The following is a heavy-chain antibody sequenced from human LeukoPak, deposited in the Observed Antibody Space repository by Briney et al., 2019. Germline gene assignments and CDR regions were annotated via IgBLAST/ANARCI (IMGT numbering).Heavy chain of an antibody. J-gene: IGHJ4*02. CDR1: GFTFSSYS. Sequence: GGSLRLSCAASGFTFSSYSMNWVRQAPGKGLEWVANIKQDGSKKSYVDSVKGRFTISRDNAKNSLYLQMNSLRAEDTAIYYCTRVGYIDEGIDYWGQGTLVTVS. V-gene: IGHV3-7*04. CDR3: TRVGYIDEGIDY. D-gene: IGHD5-24*01. CDR2: IKQDGSKK.